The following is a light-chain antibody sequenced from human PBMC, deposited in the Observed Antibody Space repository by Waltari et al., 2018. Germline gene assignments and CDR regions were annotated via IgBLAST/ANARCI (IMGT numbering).Light chain of an antibody. CDR2: GIS. CDR3: QQYTHSPWT. Sequence: EILLTPSPPPLSLSPGERATPSCRTSQTVDNTYFALYQQKLGQAPRLLISGISIRATGIPDRFRGSGSGTDFTLTISRLEPEDFAVYFCQQYTHSPWTFGQGTRVEVK. CDR1: QTVDNTY. J-gene: IGKJ1*01. V-gene: IGKV3-20*01.